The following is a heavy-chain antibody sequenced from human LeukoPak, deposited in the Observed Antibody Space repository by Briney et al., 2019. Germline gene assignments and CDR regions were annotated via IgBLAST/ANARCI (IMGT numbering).Heavy chain of an antibody. D-gene: IGHD3-3*01. CDR3: ARDGRFGVVIKD. Sequence: SVKVSCQASGGTFSSYTISWVRQAPGQGLDWMGRIIPILGIANYGQKFQGRVTITADKSTSTAYMELSSLRSEDTAVYYCARDGRFGVVIKDWGQGTLVTVSS. V-gene: IGHV1-69*04. J-gene: IGHJ4*02. CDR2: IIPILGIA. CDR1: GGTFSSYT.